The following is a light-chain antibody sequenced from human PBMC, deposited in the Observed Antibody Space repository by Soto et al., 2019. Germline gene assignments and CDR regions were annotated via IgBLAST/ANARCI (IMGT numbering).Light chain of an antibody. CDR3: QHYVERSPIT. J-gene: IGKJ5*01. CDR2: GAS. CDR1: QSVSSR. V-gene: IGKV3-20*01. Sequence: EIVLTQSPGTLSLSPGERATLSCRCSQSVSSRLAWYQQKPGQAPRLLISGASSRATGIPDRFSGSGSGTDFTLTISRLEPEDFALYYCQHYVERSPITFGQGTRLEIK.